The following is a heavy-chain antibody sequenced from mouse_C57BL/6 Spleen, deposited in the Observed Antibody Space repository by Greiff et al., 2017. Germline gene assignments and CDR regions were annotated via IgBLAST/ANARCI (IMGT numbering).Heavy chain of an antibody. D-gene: IGHD4-1*01. V-gene: IGHV5-9-1*02. Sequence: EVKVEESGEGLVKPGGSLKLSCAASGFTFSSYAMSWVRQTPEKRLEWVAYISSGGDYIYYADTVKGRFTISRDNARNTLYLQMSSLKSEDTAMYYCTREGLTGTFDYWGQGTTLTVSS. CDR3: TREGLTGTFDY. J-gene: IGHJ2*01. CDR1: GFTFSSYA. CDR2: ISSGGDYI.